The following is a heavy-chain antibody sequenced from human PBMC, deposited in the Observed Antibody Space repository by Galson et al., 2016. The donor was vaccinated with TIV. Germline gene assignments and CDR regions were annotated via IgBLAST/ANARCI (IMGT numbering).Heavy chain of an antibody. D-gene: IGHD6-13*01. Sequence: TLSLTCSVSGGSISSGSYYWSWIRQPAGKGLEWIGRIYTSGTTKYNPSLKSRVTISVDTSKNQFSLRLSSVTAADTAVYYCAREGSSSSRYAVQGWFDAWGQGTLVTVSS. CDR1: GGSISSGSYY. CDR3: AREGSSSSRYAVQGWFDA. V-gene: IGHV4-61*02. CDR2: IYTSGTT. J-gene: IGHJ5*02.